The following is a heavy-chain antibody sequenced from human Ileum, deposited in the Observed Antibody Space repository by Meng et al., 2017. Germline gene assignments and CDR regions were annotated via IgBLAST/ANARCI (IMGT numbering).Heavy chain of an antibody. V-gene: IGHV4-39*01. CDR2: IYYGGST. Sequence: QLQLQESGPGLVKPSETPSLTCSVSGGSISYYFWSWIRRPPGKGLEWIGSIYYGGSTYYNPSLKSRVTISVDTSTNQFSLKLISVTAADTAVYYCARRAHYGDPPRWGQGTLVTVSS. CDR3: ARRAHYGDPPR. D-gene: IGHD4-17*01. CDR1: GGSISYYF. J-gene: IGHJ4*02.